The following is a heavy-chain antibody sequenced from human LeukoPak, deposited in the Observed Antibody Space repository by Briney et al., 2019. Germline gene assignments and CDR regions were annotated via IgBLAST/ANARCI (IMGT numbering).Heavy chain of an antibody. CDR2: IGTAGDT. CDR3: ARGSALRYFDWLSPRGAFDI. CDR1: GFTFSSYD. D-gene: IGHD3-9*01. Sequence: GGSLRLSCAASGFTFSSYDMHWVRQATGKGLEWVSAIGTAGDTYYPGSVKGRFTISRENAKNSLYLQMNSLRAGDTAVYYCARGSALRYFDWLSPRGAFDIWGQGTMVTVSS. V-gene: IGHV3-13*01. J-gene: IGHJ3*02.